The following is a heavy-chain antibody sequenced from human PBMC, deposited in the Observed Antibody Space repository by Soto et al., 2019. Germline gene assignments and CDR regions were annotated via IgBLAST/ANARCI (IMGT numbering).Heavy chain of an antibody. CDR1: GYTLTELS. D-gene: IGHD2-2*01. CDR2: FDPEDGET. CDR3: ATAPVCSITRCYYYYGMDV. V-gene: IGHV1-24*01. Sequence: GASVKVSCKVSGYTLTELSMHWVRQAPGKGLEWMGGFDPEDGETIYAQKFQGRVTMTEDTSTDTAYMELSSLRSEDTAVYYRATAPVCSITRCYYYYGMDVWGQATTVTVSS. J-gene: IGHJ6*02.